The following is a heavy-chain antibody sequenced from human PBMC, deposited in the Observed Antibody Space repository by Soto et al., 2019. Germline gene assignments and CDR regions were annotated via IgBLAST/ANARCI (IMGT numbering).Heavy chain of an antibody. CDR1: GYSFTSYW. CDR2: IYPGDSDT. CDR3: ATRFGVPAAIDAFDI. V-gene: IGHV5-51*01. Sequence: PGESLKISCKGSGYSFTSYWIGWVRQMPGKGLEWMGIIYPGDSDTRYSPSFQGQVTISADKSISTAYLQWSSLKASDTAMYYCATRFGVPAAIDAFDIWGQGTMVTVSS. J-gene: IGHJ3*02. D-gene: IGHD2-2*01.